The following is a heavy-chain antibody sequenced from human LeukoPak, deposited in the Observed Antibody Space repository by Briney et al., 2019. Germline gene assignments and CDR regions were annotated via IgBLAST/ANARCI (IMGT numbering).Heavy chain of an antibody. V-gene: IGHV4-31*03. CDR3: ARGHGADYFDY. D-gene: IGHD3-10*01. CDR1: GGSISSGGYY. Sequence: SQTLSLTCTVSGGSISSGGYYWSWIRQHPGKGLEWIGYIYYSGSTYSNPSLRGRITISVDTSKNQFSLKLSSVTAADTAVYYCARGHGADYFDYWGQGTLVTVSS. CDR2: IYYSGST. J-gene: IGHJ4*02.